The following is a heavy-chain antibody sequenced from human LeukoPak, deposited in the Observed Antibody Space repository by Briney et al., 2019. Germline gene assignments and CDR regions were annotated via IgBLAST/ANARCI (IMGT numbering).Heavy chain of an antibody. CDR1: GGSVTNTNY. J-gene: IGHJ4*02. Sequence: PSETLSLTCGVSGGSVTNTNYWTWVRQPPGKGLEWIGEVNLQGSTNYNPSLMGRVAIAVDTSENHISLQLTSVTAADTAVYYCAREGGPYRPLDYSGQGTLVTVSS. V-gene: IGHV4-4*02. CDR3: AREGGPYRPLDY. CDR2: VNLQGST.